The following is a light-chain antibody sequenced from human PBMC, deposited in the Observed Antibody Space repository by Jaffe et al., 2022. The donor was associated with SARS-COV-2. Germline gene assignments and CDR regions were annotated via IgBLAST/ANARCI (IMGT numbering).Light chain of an antibody. V-gene: IGKV3-20*01. J-gene: IGKJ2*01. CDR3: QQYGGSPYT. CDR2: GAS. CDR1: QSVSSSY. Sequence: EIVLTQSPGTLSLSPGERATLSCRASQSVSSSYLAWYQQKPGQAPRLLIYGASSRATGIPDRFGGSGSGTDFTLTISRLEPEDFAVFYCQQYGGSPYTFGQGTKLEIK.